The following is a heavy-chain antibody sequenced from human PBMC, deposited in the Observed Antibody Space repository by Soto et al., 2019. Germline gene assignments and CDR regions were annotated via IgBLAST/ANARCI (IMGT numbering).Heavy chain of an antibody. CDR3: ARPRRGSSWIFDY. V-gene: IGHV3-7*01. J-gene: IGHJ4*02. CDR1: GFTFSSYW. CDR2: IKQDGSEK. D-gene: IGHD6-13*01. Sequence: VSLRLSCAASGFTFSSYWMSWVRQAPGKGLEWVANIKQDGSEKYYVDSVKGRFTISRDNAKNSLYLQMNSLRAEDTAVYYCARPRRGSSWIFDYWGQGTLVTVSS.